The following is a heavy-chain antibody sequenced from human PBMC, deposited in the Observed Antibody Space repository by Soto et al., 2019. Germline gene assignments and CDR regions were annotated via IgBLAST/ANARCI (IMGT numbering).Heavy chain of an antibody. CDR3: AKAFGCSSTSCSVSWGYYYDALDV. CDR2: ISYDASNK. CDR1: GFTFSSHA. D-gene: IGHD2-2*01. J-gene: IGHJ6*02. Sequence: QVQLVESGGGVVQPGRSLRLSCAASGFTFSSHAMHWVRQAPGKGLEWVAVISYDASNKYYADSVKGRFTISRDNSKNTLYLQVNSLRVEDTAVYYCAKAFGCSSTSCSVSWGYYYDALDVWGQGTRVTVPS. V-gene: IGHV3-30*18.